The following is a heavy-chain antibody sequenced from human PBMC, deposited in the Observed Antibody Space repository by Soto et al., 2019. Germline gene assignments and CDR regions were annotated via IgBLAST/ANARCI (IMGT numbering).Heavy chain of an antibody. CDR2: IYYSGST. J-gene: IGHJ5*02. V-gene: IGHV4-39*01. Sequence: PSETMGLTGSVAGGTISGSSYFWGWIRQPPGKGLEWIGSIYYSGSTYYNPSLKSRVTVSVDTSKNQFSLKLSSVTAADTAVYYCARHPSDFWFDPWGQGTLVTVSS. D-gene: IGHD2-21*02. CDR1: GGTISGSSYF. CDR3: ARHPSDFWFDP.